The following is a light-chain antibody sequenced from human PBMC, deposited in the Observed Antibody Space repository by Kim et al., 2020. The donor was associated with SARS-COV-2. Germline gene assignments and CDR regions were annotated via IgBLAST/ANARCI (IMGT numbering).Light chain of an antibody. J-gene: IGKJ1*01. CDR3: QQGYNTPLT. CDR2: AAS. CDR1: PSIHRY. V-gene: IGKV1-39*01. Sequence: ASVGDRVTITCRASPSIHRYLNWYQHKTGKAPKLLIYAASTLERGVPSRFSGSGSGTDFTLTISSLQPEDFATYYCQQGYNTPLTFGQGTKVDIK.